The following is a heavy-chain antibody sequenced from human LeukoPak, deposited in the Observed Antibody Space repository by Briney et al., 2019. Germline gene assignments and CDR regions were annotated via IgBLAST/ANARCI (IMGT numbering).Heavy chain of an antibody. CDR2: VYYSGTT. D-gene: IGHD6-19*01. Sequence: SETLSLTCSVSGGSISLSYYYWGWIRQPPGKALEWIGSVYYSGTTSYNPSLKSRVTISVDMSKNHCSLRLSSGTAAATAMYYCARGTLYSGWSYYFDYWGQGSQVTVSS. CDR3: ARGTLYSGWSYYFDY. CDR1: GGSISLSYYY. J-gene: IGHJ4*02. V-gene: IGHV4-39*07.